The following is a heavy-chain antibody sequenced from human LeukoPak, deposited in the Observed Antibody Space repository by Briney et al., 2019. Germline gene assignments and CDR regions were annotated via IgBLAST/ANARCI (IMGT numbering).Heavy chain of an antibody. Sequence: PSETLSLTCTVSGGSISSRSDYWGWVRQPPGKGLEWTASISSSGSTYYNPSLKSRVSISVDSFRNQFSLKLSSVTAADTAVYYCARRRVLPPDVPDRADYYLDVWGKGTAVTVSS. CDR1: GGSISSRSDY. J-gene: IGHJ6*03. CDR3: ARRRVLPPDVPDRADYYLDV. CDR2: ISSSGST. V-gene: IGHV4-39*01. D-gene: IGHD2-2*01.